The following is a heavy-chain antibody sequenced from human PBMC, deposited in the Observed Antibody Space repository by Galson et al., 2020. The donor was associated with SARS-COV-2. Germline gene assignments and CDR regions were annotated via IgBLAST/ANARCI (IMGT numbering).Heavy chain of an antibody. Sequence: ASVKVSCKVSGYTLTELSMHWVRQAPGKGLEWMGSFDPEDGETIYAQKFQGRVTMTEDTSTDTAYMELSSLRSEDTAVYYCATGHDFWSDYLLYYFDYWGQGTLVTVSS. CDR1: GYTLTELS. CDR2: FDPEDGET. D-gene: IGHD3-3*01. V-gene: IGHV1-24*01. CDR3: ATGHDFWSDYLLYYFDY. J-gene: IGHJ4*02.